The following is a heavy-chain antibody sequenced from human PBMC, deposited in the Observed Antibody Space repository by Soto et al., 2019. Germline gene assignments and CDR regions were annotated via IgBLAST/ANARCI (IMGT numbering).Heavy chain of an antibody. D-gene: IGHD2-15*01. CDR2: INPKSGGT. CDR1: GYTFTGYC. J-gene: IGHJ4*01. CDR3: ARGPDIVVVVAATHFDY. V-gene: IGHV1-2*04. Sequence: GASLKVSCKASGYTFTGYCMHWVRQAPGQGLEWMGWINPKSGGTNYAQKFQGWVTMTRDTSISTAYMELSRLRSDDTAVYYCARGPDIVVVVAATHFDYWG.